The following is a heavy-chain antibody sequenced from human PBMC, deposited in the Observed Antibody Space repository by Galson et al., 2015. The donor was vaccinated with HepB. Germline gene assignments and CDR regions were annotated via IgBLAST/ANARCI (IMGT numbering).Heavy chain of an antibody. Sequence: SVKASCKASGGTFSSYAISWARQAPGQGLEWMGGIIPIFGTENYAQKFQGRVTITADESTSTAYMELSSLRSEDTAVYYCVRGYNARDGSGSYYRVNWFDPWGQGTLVTVSS. CDR1: GGTFSSYA. D-gene: IGHD3-10*01. CDR3: VRGYNARDGSGSYYRVNWFDP. V-gene: IGHV1-69*13. J-gene: IGHJ5*02. CDR2: IIPIFGTE.